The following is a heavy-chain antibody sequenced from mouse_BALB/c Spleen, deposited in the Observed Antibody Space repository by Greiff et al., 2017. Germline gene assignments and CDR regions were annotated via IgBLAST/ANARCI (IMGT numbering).Heavy chain of an antibody. CDR3: TTMDY. V-gene: IGHV1-69*02. CDR2: IYPSDSYT. J-gene: IGHJ4*01. Sequence: VQLQQPGAELVRPGASVKLSCKASGYTFTSYWINWVKQRPGQGLEWIGNIYPSDSYTNYNQKFKDKVTLTVDKSSSTAYMQLSSPTSEDSAVYYCTTMDYWGQGTSVTVSS. CDR1: GYTFTSYW.